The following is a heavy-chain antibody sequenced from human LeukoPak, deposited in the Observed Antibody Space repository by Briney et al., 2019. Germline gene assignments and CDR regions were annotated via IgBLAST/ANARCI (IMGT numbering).Heavy chain of an antibody. D-gene: IGHD5-18*01. V-gene: IGHV3-30*18. CDR1: GFTFSNYG. CDR3: AKALGYSYGTDY. J-gene: IGHJ4*02. Sequence: GRSLRLSCAASGFTFSNYGMHWVRQAPGKGLEWAAVISYDGSNKYYADSVKGRFTISRDNSKNTLYLQMSSLRAEDTAVYYCAKALGYSYGTDYWGQGTLVTVSS. CDR2: ISYDGSNK.